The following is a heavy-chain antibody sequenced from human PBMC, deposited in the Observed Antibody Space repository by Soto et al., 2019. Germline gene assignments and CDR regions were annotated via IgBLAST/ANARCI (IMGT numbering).Heavy chain of an antibody. V-gene: IGHV6-1*01. CDR1: GDSVSTNSAI. Sequence: SQTLSLTCAISGDSVSTNSAIWDWIRQSPSRGLEWLGRTYYRSTWNNDYAASVKGRITINPDTSNNQLTLQLNSVTPDVMAVYYCARLIGNSWLDSWGQGTLVTVSS. D-gene: IGHD2-8*01. CDR3: ARLIGNSWLDS. J-gene: IGHJ5*01. CDR2: TYYRSTWNN.